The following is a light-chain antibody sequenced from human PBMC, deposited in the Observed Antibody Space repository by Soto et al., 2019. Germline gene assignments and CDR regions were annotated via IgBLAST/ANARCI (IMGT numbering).Light chain of an antibody. CDR1: TGPVTRGHY. CDR2: DTS. V-gene: IGLV7-46*01. Sequence: QAVVTQEPSLTVSPGGTVTLTCGSSTGPVTRGHYPHWIQQKPGQAPRTLIYDTSNKNSWTPARFSGSLLGGKAALTLAGAQPEDEADYFCLVIYSGVGEVFGTGTKVTVL. CDR3: LVIYSGVGEV. J-gene: IGLJ1*01.